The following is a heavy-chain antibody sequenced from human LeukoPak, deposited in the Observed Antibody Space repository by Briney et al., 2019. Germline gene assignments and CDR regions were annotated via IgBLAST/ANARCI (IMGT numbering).Heavy chain of an antibody. V-gene: IGHV1-46*01. D-gene: IGHD3-22*01. CDR2: INPSGGST. Sequence: ASVKVSCKASGYTFTSYYMHWVRQAPGQGLEWMGIINPSGGSTSYAQKFQGRVTMTRDMSTSTVYMELSSLRSEDTAVYYCARGHYYDSSGYLPRAFDYWGQGTLVTVSS. CDR1: GYTFTSYY. CDR3: ARGHYYDSSGYLPRAFDY. J-gene: IGHJ4*02.